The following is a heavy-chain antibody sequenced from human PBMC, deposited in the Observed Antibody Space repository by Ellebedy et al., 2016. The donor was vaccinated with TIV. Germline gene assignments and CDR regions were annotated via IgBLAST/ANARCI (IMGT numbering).Heavy chain of an antibody. CDR3: ARRGVGATYFDS. Sequence: MPGGSLRLSCAASGFTFSNYAMNWIRQSPGKGLEWIGSMYYSGTTLYNPSLKSRVTISVDTSKNQFSLKLTSVTAADTTMYYCARRGVGATYFDSWGQGTLVTVSS. D-gene: IGHD1-26*01. V-gene: IGHV4-39*01. CDR1: GFTFSNYA. CDR2: MYYSGTT. J-gene: IGHJ4*02.